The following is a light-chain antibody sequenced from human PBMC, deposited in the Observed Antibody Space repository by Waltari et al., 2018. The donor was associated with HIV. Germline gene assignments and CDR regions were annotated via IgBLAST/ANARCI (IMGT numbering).Light chain of an antibody. J-gene: IGLJ2*01. V-gene: IGLV2-8*01. Sequence: QSALTQPPSASGSPGQSVTISCTGTNFDLGGFNYVSWYQKHPDKAPRLIIFEVKKRPSGVPDRFSGSISGNTASLTVSGLQAEDEADYFCSSYRGDSRVLFGGGTKPTVL. CDR2: EVK. CDR1: NFDLGGFNY. CDR3: SSYRGDSRVL.